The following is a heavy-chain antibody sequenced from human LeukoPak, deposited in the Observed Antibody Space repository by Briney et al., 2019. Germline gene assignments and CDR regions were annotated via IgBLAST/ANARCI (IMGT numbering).Heavy chain of an antibody. Sequence: PGGSLRLSCAASGFTFSSYEMNWVRQAPGKGLEWVSYISSSGSTIYYADSVRGRFTISRDNAKNSLYLQMNSLRAEDTAVYYCARLYGETDYWGQGTLVTVSS. CDR2: ISSSGSTI. CDR1: GFTFSSYE. CDR3: ARLYGETDY. J-gene: IGHJ4*02. V-gene: IGHV3-48*03. D-gene: IGHD4-17*01.